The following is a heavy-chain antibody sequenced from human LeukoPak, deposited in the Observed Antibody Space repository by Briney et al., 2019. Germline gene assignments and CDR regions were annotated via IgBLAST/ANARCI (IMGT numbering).Heavy chain of an antibody. Sequence: GGSLRLSCAASGFTFSSYAMNWVRQAPGKGLEWVSTIIASSGSTFYADSVKGRSTISKDTSKNTLYLHMSSLRADDTAVYYCAKGGYDYDEVAYFDQWGQGTLVTVSS. J-gene: IGHJ4*02. CDR2: IIASSGST. CDR1: GFTFSSYA. D-gene: IGHD5-12*01. CDR3: AKGGYDYDEVAYFDQ. V-gene: IGHV3-23*01.